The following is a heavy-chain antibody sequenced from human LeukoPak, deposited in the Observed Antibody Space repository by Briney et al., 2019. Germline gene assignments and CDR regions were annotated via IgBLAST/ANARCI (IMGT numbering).Heavy chain of an antibody. D-gene: IGHD1-1*01. V-gene: IGHV3-66*02. CDR1: GFTVSSNS. CDR3: AREVQAGTFDY. Sequence: GGSLRLSCAASGFTVSSNSMSWVRQAPGKGLEWVSVIYSGGSTYYADSVKGRFTISRDNSKNTLYLQMNSLRAEDTAVYYCAREVQAGTFDYWGQGTLVTVSS. J-gene: IGHJ4*02. CDR2: IYSGGST.